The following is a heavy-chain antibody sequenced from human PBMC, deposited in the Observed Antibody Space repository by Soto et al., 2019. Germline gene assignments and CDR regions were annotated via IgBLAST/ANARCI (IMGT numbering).Heavy chain of an antibody. D-gene: IGHD6-13*01. Sequence: QVQLVQSGAEVKKPGASVKVSCTASGYTFTNYGISWVRQAPGQGPEWMGWISGYNGNTNYAQTLQGRVTMTTDTSTSTAYMELRSLRYDDTAVYYCARGGSSWSAEYYQHWGQGNLVIVSS. V-gene: IGHV1-18*01. CDR2: ISGYNGNT. J-gene: IGHJ1*01. CDR1: GYTFTNYG. CDR3: ARGGSSWSAEYYQH.